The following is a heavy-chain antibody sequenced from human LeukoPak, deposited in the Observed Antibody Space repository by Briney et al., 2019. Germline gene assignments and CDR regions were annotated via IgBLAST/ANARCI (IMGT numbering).Heavy chain of an antibody. Sequence: PSETLSLTCTVSGGSISPYYWSWIRQPPGKGLEWIVSMSYSGHTYYNPSLKSRVATSIDTSKNQLSLNLKSVTAADTAVYYCARDRDVDDFDYWGHGTLVTVSS. CDR3: ARDRDVDDFDY. CDR1: GGSISPYY. J-gene: IGHJ4*01. CDR2: MSYSGHT. D-gene: IGHD2-15*01. V-gene: IGHV4-39*07.